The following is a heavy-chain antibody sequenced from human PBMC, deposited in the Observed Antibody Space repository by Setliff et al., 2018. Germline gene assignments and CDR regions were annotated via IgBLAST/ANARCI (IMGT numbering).Heavy chain of an antibody. CDR3: ARTGTYRYFDY. J-gene: IGHJ4*02. CDR2: AYYSGST. D-gene: IGHD1-1*01. CDR1: GGSVNSRY. Sequence: ETLSLTCTVSGGSVNSRYWSWIRQSPGKGLEWIGSAYYSGSTYYNPSLESRVTISVDTSKNQFSLRLTSVSAADTAVYYCARTGTYRYFDYWGQGALVTVSS. V-gene: IGHV4-59*04.